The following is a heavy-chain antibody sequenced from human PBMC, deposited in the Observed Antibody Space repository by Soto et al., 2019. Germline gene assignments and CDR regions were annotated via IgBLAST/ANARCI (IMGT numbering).Heavy chain of an antibody. V-gene: IGHV3-23*01. D-gene: IGHD5-12*01. CDR1: GFTFSSYP. CDR3: AKGFGYNNYYFDH. CDR2: ISGSGGGT. Sequence: VGSLRLSCAASGFTFSSYPMTWVRQPPGKGLEWVSTISGSGGGTYYADSVTGRFTISRDNSENIVHLQMNSLRAEDTAIYYCAKGFGYNNYYFDHWGQGALVTVSS. J-gene: IGHJ4*02.